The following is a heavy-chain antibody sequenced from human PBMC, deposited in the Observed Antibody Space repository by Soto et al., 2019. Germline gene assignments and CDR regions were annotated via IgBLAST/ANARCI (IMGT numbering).Heavy chain of an antibody. CDR2: ISAYNGNT. J-gene: IGHJ3*02. D-gene: IGHD3-22*01. V-gene: IGHV1-18*01. CDR3: AREGSVVVVITRGAFDI. Sequence: ASVKVSFKAYGYPFTSYGISWVRLAPGQGLEWMGWISAYNGNTNYAQKLHVRVTMTTDTSTSTAYMELRSLRSDDTAVYYCAREGSVVVVITRGAFDIWGQGTMVTVSS. CDR1: GYPFTSYG.